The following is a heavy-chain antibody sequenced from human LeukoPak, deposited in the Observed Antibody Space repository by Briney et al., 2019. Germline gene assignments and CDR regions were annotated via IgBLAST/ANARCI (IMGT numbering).Heavy chain of an antibody. J-gene: IGHJ6*03. V-gene: IGHV1-69*05. CDR2: IIPIFGTA. CDR3: ARVPIYYYYMDV. Sequence: SVKVSCKASGGTFSSYAISWVRQAPGQGLEWMGGIIPIFGTANYAQKFQGRVTMTTDTSTSTAYMELRSLRSDDTAVYYCARVPIYYYYMDVWGKGTTVTVSS. CDR1: GGTFSSYA.